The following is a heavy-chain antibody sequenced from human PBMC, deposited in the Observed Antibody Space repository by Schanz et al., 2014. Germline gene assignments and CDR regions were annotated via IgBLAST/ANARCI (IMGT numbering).Heavy chain of an antibody. J-gene: IGHJ3*02. CDR1: GFVFGDYY. CDR2: ISDSGTYT. D-gene: IGHD2-21*01. Sequence: QVQVVQSGGGLVKPGGSLRLSCAASGFVFGDYYMTWIRQAPGKGLEWLSYISDSGTYTNYADSVKGRFTISRDNSKNTLFLQMNSLRAEDTAVYYCARDGYSVVVISPTESFDIWGQGTWVTVSS. CDR3: ARDGYSVVVISPTESFDI. V-gene: IGHV3-11*06.